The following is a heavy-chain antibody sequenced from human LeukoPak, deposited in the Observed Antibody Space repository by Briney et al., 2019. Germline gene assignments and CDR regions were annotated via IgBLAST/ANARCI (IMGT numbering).Heavy chain of an antibody. Sequence: GGSLRLSCAASGFTFGSYEMNWVRQAPGKGLEWVSYISSSGSTIYYADSVKGRFTISRDNAKNSLYLQMNSLRAEDTAVYYCARDRPIVVVPAADDAFDIWGQGTMVTVSS. J-gene: IGHJ3*02. D-gene: IGHD2-2*01. CDR3: ARDRPIVVVPAADDAFDI. CDR2: ISSSGSTI. CDR1: GFTFGSYE. V-gene: IGHV3-48*03.